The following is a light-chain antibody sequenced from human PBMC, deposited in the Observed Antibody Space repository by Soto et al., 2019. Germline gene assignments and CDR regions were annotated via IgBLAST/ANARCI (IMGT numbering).Light chain of an antibody. CDR2: GAS. Sequence: EIVLTQSPGTLSLSPGERATLSCRASQSVSSSFLAWYQQKPGQAPRLRIYGASSRAPGIPDRFSGSASGTDFTLTISRLEPEDFAVYYCQQYDSSPWTFGQGTKVEIK. CDR1: QSVSSSF. CDR3: QQYDSSPWT. J-gene: IGKJ1*01. V-gene: IGKV3-20*01.